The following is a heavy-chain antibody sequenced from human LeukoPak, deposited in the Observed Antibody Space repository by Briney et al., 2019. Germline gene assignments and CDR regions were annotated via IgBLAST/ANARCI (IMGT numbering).Heavy chain of an antibody. D-gene: IGHD6-19*01. Sequence: PGGSLRLSWAVSGXTVGSIHMAWVRQAPGKGLEWVSVIYNGDNTYYADSVRGRFTISRDNSKNTMYLQMNSLRAEDTAVYYCARASQWLAFDYWGQGTLVTVSS. CDR1: GXTVGSIH. V-gene: IGHV3-66*01. CDR2: IYNGDNT. CDR3: ARASQWLAFDY. J-gene: IGHJ4*02.